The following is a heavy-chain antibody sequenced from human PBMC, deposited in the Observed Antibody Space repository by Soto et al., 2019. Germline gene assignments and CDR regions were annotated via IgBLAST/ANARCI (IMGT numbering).Heavy chain of an antibody. CDR2: INPYNGNT. J-gene: IGHJ4*02. Sequence: QVQRVHSGAEVKKPGASVKVSCKASGYTFTSYGISWVRQAPGQGLEWMGWINPYNGNTQYADQFSGRVTVTADTSTTPSFMEVTSLTSDDPAVFYCARVGVWLAARGVWPHWGQGTLVPVSS. CDR1: GYTFTSYG. V-gene: IGHV1-18*01. D-gene: IGHD6-13*01. CDR3: ARVGVWLAARGVWPH.